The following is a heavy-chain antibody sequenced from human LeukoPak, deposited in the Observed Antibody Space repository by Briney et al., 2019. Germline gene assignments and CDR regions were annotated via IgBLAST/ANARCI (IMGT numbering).Heavy chain of an antibody. J-gene: IGHJ2*01. CDR1: GVSISSYY. Sequence: PSETLSLTCTVSGVSISSYYWSWIRQPPGKGLEWIGYIYYSGSTNYNPSLKSRVTISVDTSKNQFSLKLSSVTAADTAVYYCARDLRDYPGGYWYFDLWGRGTLVTVSS. CDR2: IYYSGST. CDR3: ARDLRDYPGGYWYFDL. V-gene: IGHV4-59*01. D-gene: IGHD4-11*01.